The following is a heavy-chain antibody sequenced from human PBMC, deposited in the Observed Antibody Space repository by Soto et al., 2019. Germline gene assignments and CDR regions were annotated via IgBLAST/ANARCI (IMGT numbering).Heavy chain of an antibody. J-gene: IGHJ6*02. D-gene: IGHD3-22*01. CDR2: IDSGGST. Sequence: EVQLVETGGGLIQPGGSLRLSCAASGFTVSSNYMSWVRQAPGKGLEWVSVIDSGGSTYYADSVKGRFTISRDNSKNTLYLQMNSLRAEDTAVYYCARYYYDSSGYYPYYYYGMDVWGQGTTVTVSS. CDR3: ARYYYDSSGYYPYYYYGMDV. CDR1: GFTVSSNY. V-gene: IGHV3-53*02.